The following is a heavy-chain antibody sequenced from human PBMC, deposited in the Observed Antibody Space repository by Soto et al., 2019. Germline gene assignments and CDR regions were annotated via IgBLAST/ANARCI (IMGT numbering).Heavy chain of an antibody. J-gene: IGHJ6*02. Sequence: GGSLRLSCAASGFTFSSYAMSWVRQAPGKGLEWVSAISGSGGSTYYADSVKGRFTISRDNSKNTLYLQMNSLRAEDTAVYYCAKDRLYDWNRYYYYGMDVWGQGTTVTVSS. CDR2: ISGSGGST. V-gene: IGHV3-23*01. CDR1: GFTFSSYA. CDR3: AKDRLYDWNRYYYYGMDV. D-gene: IGHD1-20*01.